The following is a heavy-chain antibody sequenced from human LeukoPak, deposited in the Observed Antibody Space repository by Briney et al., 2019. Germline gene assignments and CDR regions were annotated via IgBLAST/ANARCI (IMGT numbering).Heavy chain of an antibody. CDR1: GYTFSNHG. CDR3: ARDLHLVEPLVNFDY. V-gene: IGHV1-18*01. Sequence: ASVKVSCKASGYTFSNHGISWVRQAPGQGLEWMGWISDDNGNTNYAQKFQGRVTMTTDTSTSTAYMEMRSLRSDDTAVYYCARDLHLVEPLVNFDYWGQGTLVTVSS. CDR2: ISDDNGNT. J-gene: IGHJ4*02. D-gene: IGHD2-2*01.